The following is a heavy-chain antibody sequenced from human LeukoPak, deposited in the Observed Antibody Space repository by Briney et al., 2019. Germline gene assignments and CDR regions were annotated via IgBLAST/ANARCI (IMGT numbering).Heavy chain of an antibody. CDR1: GFTFSNAW. D-gene: IGHD6-6*01. Sequence: PGGSLRLFCAASGFTFSNAWMSWVRQAPGKGLEWVGRIKSKTDGGTTDYGVPVKGRFIISRDDSKNTLYLQMNSLKTEDTAAYYCTKYSRSPPGLFAYWGQGTLVTVSS. J-gene: IGHJ4*02. CDR3: TKYSRSPPGLFAY. CDR2: IKSKTDGGTT. V-gene: IGHV3-15*01.